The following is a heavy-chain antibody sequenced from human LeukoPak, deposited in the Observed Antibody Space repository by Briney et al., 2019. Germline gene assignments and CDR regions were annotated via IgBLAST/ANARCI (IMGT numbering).Heavy chain of an antibody. CDR3: ARAYRRFGVSYMDV. J-gene: IGHJ6*03. CDR1: GFTFSSYA. Sequence: PGGSLRLSCAASGFTFSSYALHWVRQAPGKGLEWVSSISSSSSYIYYADSVKGRFTISRDNAKNSLYLQMNSLRAADTAVYYCARAYRRFGVSYMDVWGKGTTVTVSS. CDR2: ISSSSSYI. V-gene: IGHV3-21*01. D-gene: IGHD3-10*01.